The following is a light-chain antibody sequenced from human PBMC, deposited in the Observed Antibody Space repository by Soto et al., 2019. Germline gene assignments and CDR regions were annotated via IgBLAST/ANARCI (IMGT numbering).Light chain of an antibody. CDR1: QSVSNNY. CDR3: QQYGSSGT. Sequence: EIVSTQSPGTLSLSPGERATLSCRARQSVSNNYLAWYQQKPGQAPRLLIYGASNRATGIPDGFSGSGSGTDFTLTIRRLEPEDFAVYYCQQYGSSGTFGQGTKVDIK. CDR2: GAS. V-gene: IGKV3-20*01. J-gene: IGKJ1*01.